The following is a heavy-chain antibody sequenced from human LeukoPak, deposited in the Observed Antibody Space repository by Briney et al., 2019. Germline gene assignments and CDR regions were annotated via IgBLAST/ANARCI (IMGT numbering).Heavy chain of an antibody. CDR2: INHSGST. CDR3: ARGLPARSSVVAAIPYYFDY. Sequence: PSETLSLTCAVYGGSFSGYYWSWIRQPPGKGLEWIGEINHSGSTNYNPSLKSRVTISVDTSKNHFSLKLSSVTAADTAVYYCARGLPARSSVVAAIPYYFDYWGQGTLVTVSS. J-gene: IGHJ4*02. D-gene: IGHD2-15*01. V-gene: IGHV4-34*01. CDR1: GGSFSGYY.